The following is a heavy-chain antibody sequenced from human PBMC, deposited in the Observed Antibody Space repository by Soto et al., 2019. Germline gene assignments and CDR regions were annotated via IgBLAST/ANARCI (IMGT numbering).Heavy chain of an antibody. Sequence: SETLSLTCAVYGGSFSGYYWSWIRQPPGKGLEWIGEINHSGSTNYNPSLKSRVTISVDTSKNQFSLKLSSVTAADTAVYYCARGEGYWSSTSCYVFSAFDIWGQGTMVTVSS. J-gene: IGHJ3*02. D-gene: IGHD2-2*01. CDR3: ARGEGYWSSTSCYVFSAFDI. V-gene: IGHV4-34*01. CDR2: INHSGST. CDR1: GGSFSGYY.